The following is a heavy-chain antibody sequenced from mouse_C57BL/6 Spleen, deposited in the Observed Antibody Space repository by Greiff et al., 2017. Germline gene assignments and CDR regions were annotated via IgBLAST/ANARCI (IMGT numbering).Heavy chain of an antibody. D-gene: IGHD2-4*01. CDR2: IYPRSGNT. J-gene: IGHJ3*01. CDR3: SPIIYCDYVGFSC. V-gene: IGHV1-81*01. Sequence: QVQLQQSGAELARPGASVKLSCKASGYTFTSYGISWVKQRTGQGLEWIGEIYPRSGNTYYNEKFKGKATLTADKSSSTAYMELRSLTSEDSAVYFCSPIIYCDYVGFSCWGHGPLVPVSA. CDR1: GYTFTSYG.